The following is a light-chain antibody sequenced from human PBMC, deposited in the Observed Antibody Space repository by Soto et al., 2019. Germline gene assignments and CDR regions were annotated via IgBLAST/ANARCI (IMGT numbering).Light chain of an antibody. J-gene: IGLJ1*01. CDR3: SSYTTSSTRV. CDR2: EVT. CDR1: SGDIGIYKY. Sequence: QSVLTQPASVSGSPVQSIAISCTGSSGDIGIYKYVSWYQQHPGKVPKLIIYEVTNRPSGVSNRFSGSKSGNTASLTISGLQAEDEADYYCSSYTTSSTRVFGPGTKVTVL. V-gene: IGLV2-14*01.